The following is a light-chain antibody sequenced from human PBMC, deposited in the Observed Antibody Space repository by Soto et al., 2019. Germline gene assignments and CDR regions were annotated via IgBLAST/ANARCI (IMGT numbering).Light chain of an antibody. Sequence: QSALTQPPSLSGAPGQRVTISCSGSGSNIGANFDVHWYKQLPGTAPQVVIYGNSNRPSGVPDRFSGSKSGAYASLVITGLRADDEAEYYCQSFDNTPSASIFGGGTKVTVL. J-gene: IGLJ2*01. CDR2: GNS. CDR1: GSNIGANFD. CDR3: QSFDNTPSASI. V-gene: IGLV1-40*01.